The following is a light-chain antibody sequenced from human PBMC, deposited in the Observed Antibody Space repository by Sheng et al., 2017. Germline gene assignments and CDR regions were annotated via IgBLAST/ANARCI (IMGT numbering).Light chain of an antibody. CDR2: DTS. V-gene: IGKV3-20*01. Sequence: EIVMTQSPATLSVSPGERATLSCRASQSVSSNLAWYQQKPGQAPRLLIFDTSSRATGIPDRFSGSGFGTDFTLAVSRLEPEDFAVYYCQQYGDPPYTFGQGTKLEIK. CDR3: QQYGDPPYT. J-gene: IGKJ2*01. CDR1: QSVSSN.